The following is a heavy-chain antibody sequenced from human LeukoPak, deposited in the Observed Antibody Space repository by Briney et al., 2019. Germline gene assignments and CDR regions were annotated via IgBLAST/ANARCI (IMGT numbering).Heavy chain of an antibody. V-gene: IGHV3-23*01. CDR2: ISGSGRYT. D-gene: IGHD3-22*01. J-gene: IGHJ4*02. CDR3: AKATGYDSGNYYAY. Sequence: PGGSLRLSCAASGFTFNSYAMSWVRQAPGKGLEWVSAISGSGRYTYFADSVKGRFTISRDNSKNTVYLQMTSLKAEDTAVYYCAKATGYDSGNYYAYWGQGTLVTVSS. CDR1: GFTFNSYA.